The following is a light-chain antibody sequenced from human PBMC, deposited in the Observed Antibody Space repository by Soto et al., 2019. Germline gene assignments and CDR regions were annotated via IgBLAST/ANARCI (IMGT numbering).Light chain of an antibody. CDR2: GAS. CDR3: QQYGSSQT. V-gene: IGKV3-20*01. Sequence: EIVLTQSPGTLSLSRGERATLSCRASQSVRSSHLAWYQQKPGQAPRLLIYGASSRATGIPARFGGSGSGTEFTLTISSLQSEDFAVYYCQQYGSSQTFGQGTKVDIK. J-gene: IGKJ1*01. CDR1: QSVRSSH.